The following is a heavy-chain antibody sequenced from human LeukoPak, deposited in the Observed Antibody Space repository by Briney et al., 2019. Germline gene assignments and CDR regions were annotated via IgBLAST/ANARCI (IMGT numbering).Heavy chain of an antibody. D-gene: IGHD6-19*01. CDR3: ARESRAYSSGLYYFDY. J-gene: IGHJ4*02. CDR2: INYSGST. V-gene: IGHV4-59*12. Sequence: SETLSLTCTVSGGSIRSYYWSWIRQPPGKGLEWIGYINYSGSTNYNPSLKSRVTISVDTSKNQFSLKLSSVTAADTAVYYCARESRAYSSGLYYFDYWGQGTLVTVSS. CDR1: GGSIRSYY.